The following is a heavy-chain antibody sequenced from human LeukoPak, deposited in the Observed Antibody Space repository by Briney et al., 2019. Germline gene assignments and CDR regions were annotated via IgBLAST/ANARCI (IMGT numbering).Heavy chain of an antibody. Sequence: GASVKVSCKASGGTFSSYAISWVRQAPGQGLEWVGGIIPIFGTANYAQKFQGRVTITADESTSTAYMELSSLRSEDTAVYYCARDLGSGWYGGWFDPWGQGTLVTVSS. V-gene: IGHV1-69*01. CDR2: IIPIFGTA. CDR3: ARDLGSGWYGGWFDP. D-gene: IGHD6-19*01. CDR1: GGTFSSYA. J-gene: IGHJ5*02.